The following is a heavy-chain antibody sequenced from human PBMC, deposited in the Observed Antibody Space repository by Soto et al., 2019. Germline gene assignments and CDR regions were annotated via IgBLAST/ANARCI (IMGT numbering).Heavy chain of an antibody. Sequence: SETLSLTCTVSGGSISSSSYYWGWIRQPPGKGLEWIGSIYYSGSTYYNPYLKSRVTISVDTSKNQFSLKLSSVTAADTAVYYCARAAAKDYAFDIWGQGTMVTVSS. CDR2: IYYSGST. CDR3: ARAAAKDYAFDI. CDR1: GGSISSSSYY. D-gene: IGHD2-15*01. J-gene: IGHJ3*02. V-gene: IGHV4-39*01.